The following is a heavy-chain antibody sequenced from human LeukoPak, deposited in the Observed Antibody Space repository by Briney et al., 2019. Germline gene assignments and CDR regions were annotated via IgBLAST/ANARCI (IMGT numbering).Heavy chain of an antibody. Sequence: SETLSLTCTVSGGSISSSSYYWGWIRQPPGKGLEWIGSIYYSGSTYYNPSLKSRVTISVDTSKNQFSLKLSSVTAADTAVYYCAKFGSRLRSYYYYMDVWGKGTTVTISS. CDR1: GGSISSSSYY. CDR2: IYYSGST. V-gene: IGHV4-39*07. D-gene: IGHD3-10*01. J-gene: IGHJ6*03. CDR3: AKFGSRLRSYYYYMDV.